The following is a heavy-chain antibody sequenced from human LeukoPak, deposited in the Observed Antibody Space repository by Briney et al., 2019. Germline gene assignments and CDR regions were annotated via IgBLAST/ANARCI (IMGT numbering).Heavy chain of an antibody. CDR2: ISGSGGST. D-gene: IGHD4-11*01. CDR3: AKDSFDSHYYYYYMDV. J-gene: IGHJ6*03. Sequence: PGGSLRLSCAASGFTSSSYGMSWVRQAPGKGLEWVSAISGSGGSTYYADSVKGRFTISRDNSKNTLYLQMNSLRAEDTAVYYCAKDSFDSHYYYYYMDVWGKGTTVTISS. V-gene: IGHV3-23*01. CDR1: GFTSSSYG.